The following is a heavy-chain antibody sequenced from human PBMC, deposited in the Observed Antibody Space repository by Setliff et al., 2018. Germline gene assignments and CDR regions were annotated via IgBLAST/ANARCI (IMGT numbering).Heavy chain of an antibody. D-gene: IGHD1-26*01. J-gene: IGHJ4*02. CDR3: ARDWEQRGYYFDY. CDR1: GYIFTSYG. CDR2: ISTYNGKT. Sequence: ASVKVSCKASGYIFTSYGFSWVRQAPGQGLEWMGWISTYNGKTNYAQKFQGRVTMTTDTSTSTAYMELRSLRSEDTAVYYCARDWEQRGYYFDYWGQGTLVTVSS. V-gene: IGHV1-18*01.